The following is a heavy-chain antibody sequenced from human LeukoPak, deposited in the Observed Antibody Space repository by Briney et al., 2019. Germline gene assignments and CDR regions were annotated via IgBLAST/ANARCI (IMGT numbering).Heavy chain of an antibody. CDR2: IKQDGSEK. CDR3: ATGYSSGWYFYFQH. Sequence: PGGSLRLSCAASGFTFSSYWMNWVRQAPGKGLEWVANIKQDGSEKYYVDSVKGRFTISRDNAKNSLSLRMNSLSAEDTAVYYCATGYSSGWYFYFQHWGQGSLVSVSS. CDR1: GFTFSSYW. D-gene: IGHD6-19*01. J-gene: IGHJ1*01. V-gene: IGHV3-7*01.